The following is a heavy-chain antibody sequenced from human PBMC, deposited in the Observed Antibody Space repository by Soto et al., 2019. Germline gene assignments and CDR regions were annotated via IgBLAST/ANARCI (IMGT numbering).Heavy chain of an antibody. CDR1: GFTLSVHW. J-gene: IGHJ4*02. CDR2: IKEDGSEK. Sequence: PGGSLRLSCAASGFTLSVHWMSWVRQAPGKGLEWVARIKEDGSEKQYVDSVKGRFTISRDNAENSLYLQMNYVRAEDTAVYYCMTDFQAFWGQGTLVTVSS. V-gene: IGHV3-7*01. CDR3: MTDFQAF.